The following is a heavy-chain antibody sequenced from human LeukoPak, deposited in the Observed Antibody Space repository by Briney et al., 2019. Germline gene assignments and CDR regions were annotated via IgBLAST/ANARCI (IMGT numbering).Heavy chain of an antibody. Sequence: SVKVSCKASGGTFSSYAISWVRQAPGQGLEWMGRIIPILGIANYAQKFQGRVTITADKSTSTAYMELSSLRSEDTAVYYCVAEVIEVTMGDYWGQGTLVTVSS. CDR1: GGTFSSYA. CDR2: IIPILGIA. CDR3: VAEVIEVTMGDY. J-gene: IGHJ4*02. V-gene: IGHV1-69*04. D-gene: IGHD4-11*01.